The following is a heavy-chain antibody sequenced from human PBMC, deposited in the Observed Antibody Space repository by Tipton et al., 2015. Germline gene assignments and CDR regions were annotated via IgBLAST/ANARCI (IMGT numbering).Heavy chain of an antibody. J-gene: IGHJ5*02. CDR3: ARGGSWHSP. CDR2: IYSSGST. V-gene: IGHV4-59*01. D-gene: IGHD1-26*01. CDR1: GGSISSYY. Sequence: TLSLTCTVSGGSISSYYWSWIRQPPGKGLEWIGYIYSSGSTNYNPSLRSRVTISLLTSNNQFSLKLTSVTAADTAVYYCARGGSWHSPWGQGTLVTVSS.